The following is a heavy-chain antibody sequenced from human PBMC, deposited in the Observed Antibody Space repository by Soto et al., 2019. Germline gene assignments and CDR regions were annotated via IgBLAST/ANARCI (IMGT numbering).Heavy chain of an antibody. D-gene: IGHD3-10*01. Sequence: GGSLRLSCVASGFTFNSYSMNWVRQAPGKGLEWISYISSSSSTIYYRDSVKGQFTISRDNAKNSLYLQMDSLRDEDTAVYYCARDLYYYGSGSGYFDYWGQGT. J-gene: IGHJ4*02. V-gene: IGHV3-48*02. CDR2: ISSSSSTI. CDR3: ARDLYYYGSGSGYFDY. CDR1: GFTFNSYS.